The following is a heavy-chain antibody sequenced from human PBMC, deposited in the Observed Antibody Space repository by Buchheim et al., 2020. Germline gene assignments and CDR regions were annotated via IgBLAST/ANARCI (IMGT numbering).Heavy chain of an antibody. V-gene: IGHV1-46*01. D-gene: IGHD2-2*01. CDR1: GYTFTSYY. Sequence: QVQLVQSGAEVKKPGASVKVSCKASGYTFTSYYMHWVRQAPGQGLEWMGIINPSGGSTSYAQKFQGRVTMIRDTSTSTVYMELSSLRSEDTAVYYCARVWGEEGYCSSTSCSYYYYYGMDVWGQGTT. CDR3: ARVWGEEGYCSSTSCSYYYYYGMDV. J-gene: IGHJ6*02. CDR2: INPSGGST.